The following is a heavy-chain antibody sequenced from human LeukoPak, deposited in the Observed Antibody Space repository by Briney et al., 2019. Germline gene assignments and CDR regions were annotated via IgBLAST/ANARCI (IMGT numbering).Heavy chain of an antibody. J-gene: IGHJ3*02. CDR3: ARHDRGRVYYGSGKIDI. Sequence: GESLRISCKGSGYGFTSYWISWVRQMPGKGLEWMGRIDPSDSYTNYSPSFQGHVTISADKSISTAYLQWSSLKASDTAMYYCARHDRGRVYYGSGKIDIWGQGTMVTVSS. CDR2: IDPSDSYT. CDR1: GYGFTSYW. V-gene: IGHV5-10-1*01. D-gene: IGHD3-10*01.